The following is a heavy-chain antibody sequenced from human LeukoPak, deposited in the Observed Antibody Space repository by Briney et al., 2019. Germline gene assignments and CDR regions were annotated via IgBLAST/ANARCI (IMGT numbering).Heavy chain of an antibody. D-gene: IGHD4-23*01. Sequence: PSETLSLTCTVSGGSISSYYWSWIRQPPGKGLEWIGYIFHSGDTKYSPSLKSRVTISLDTSKNQFSLNLNSVTAADTALYYCARSGGNNFYYYGLDVWGQGTTVTVSS. V-gene: IGHV4-59*08. CDR1: GGSISSYY. J-gene: IGHJ6*02. CDR2: IFHSGDT. CDR3: ARSGGNNFYYYGLDV.